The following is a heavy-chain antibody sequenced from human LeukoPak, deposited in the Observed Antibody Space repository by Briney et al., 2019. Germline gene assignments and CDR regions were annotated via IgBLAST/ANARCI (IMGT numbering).Heavy chain of an antibody. CDR2: ISSSSSTI. Sequence: GGSLRLSCAASGFTFSSYSMNWVRQAPGKGLEWVSYISSSSSTIYYADSVKGRFTISRDNAKNSLYLQMNSLRAEDTAVYYCARDPWTDAFDIWGQGTMVTVSS. D-gene: IGHD3/OR15-3a*01. J-gene: IGHJ3*02. CDR1: GFTFSSYS. V-gene: IGHV3-48*04. CDR3: ARDPWTDAFDI.